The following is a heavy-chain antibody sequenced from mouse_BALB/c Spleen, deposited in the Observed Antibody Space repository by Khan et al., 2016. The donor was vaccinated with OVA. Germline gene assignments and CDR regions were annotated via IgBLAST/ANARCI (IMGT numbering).Heavy chain of an antibody. D-gene: IGHD2-14*01. J-gene: IGHJ3*01. V-gene: IGHV3-8*02. CDR2: MIYTGYT. CDR3: ARSTYRYAIAY. Sequence: EVQLQESGPSLVKPSQTLSLTCSVTGDSITSGYWSWIRKFPGNKLEYMGYMIYTGYTDYNPSLKSRLAINRHTSKNQSYLQWNSVTTEDTATYDCARSTYRYAIAYWGQGTLVTVSA. CDR1: GDSITSGY.